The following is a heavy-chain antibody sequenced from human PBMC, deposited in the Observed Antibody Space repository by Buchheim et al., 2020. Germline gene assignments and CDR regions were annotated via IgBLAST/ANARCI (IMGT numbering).Heavy chain of an antibody. V-gene: IGHV4-34*01. J-gene: IGHJ6*02. CDR1: GGSFSGYY. D-gene: IGHD2-2*01. Sequence: QVQLQQWGAGLLKPSETLSLTCAVYGGSFSGYYWSWIRQPPGKGLEWIGEINHSGSTNYNPSLKSRVTISVDKSKNQFSLKLSSVTAADTAVYYCARGRYCSSTSCSRVYYYYYYGMDVWGQGTT. CDR3: ARGRYCSSTSCSRVYYYYYYGMDV. CDR2: INHSGST.